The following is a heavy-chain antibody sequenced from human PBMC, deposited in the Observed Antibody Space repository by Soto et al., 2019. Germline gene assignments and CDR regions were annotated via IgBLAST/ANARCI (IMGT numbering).Heavy chain of an antibody. CDR2: IYYLGST. J-gene: IGHJ4*02. Sequence: SETLSLTCSVSGGPMSEYFWSWIRQSPGKGLEWIGYIYYLGSTDYNPSLKSRVTISVDTSKRQFSLRLTSVTAADTAVYYCARDGYDGSGSPYPAYWGPGTQVTVSS. CDR3: ARDGYDGSGSPYPAY. CDR1: GGPMSEYF. V-gene: IGHV4-59*01. D-gene: IGHD3-10*01.